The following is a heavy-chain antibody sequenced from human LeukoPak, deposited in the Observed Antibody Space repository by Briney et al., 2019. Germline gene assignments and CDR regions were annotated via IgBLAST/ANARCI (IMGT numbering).Heavy chain of an antibody. CDR3: AREVSDFSGTYDWFDP. Sequence: ASVKVSCKASGYTFTGYYMHWVRQAPGQGLEYMGRVNPTGGGTRYAQKFQGRVTMTRDMSTSTVYMDLTSLRSDDTAVYYCAREVSDFSGTYDWFDPWGQGTLVTVSS. V-gene: IGHV1-46*01. D-gene: IGHD1-26*01. J-gene: IGHJ5*02. CDR2: VNPTGGGT. CDR1: GYTFTGYY.